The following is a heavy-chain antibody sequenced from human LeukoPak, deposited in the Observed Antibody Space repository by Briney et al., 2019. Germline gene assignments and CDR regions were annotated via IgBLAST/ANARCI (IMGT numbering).Heavy chain of an antibody. CDR3: ARGLYDSGDYYYGIRAYYFDQ. J-gene: IGHJ4*02. CDR1: GASFSCDY. CDR2: INHSGRS. V-gene: IGHV4-34*01. Sequence: PETLSLTCAVSGASFSCDYWSWLRQPPGKGLEWIAEINHSGRSNFNPSLQGRVTISVDTSKNQFSLNLSSVTAADTARYYCARGLYDSGDYYYGIRAYYFDQWGQGTMVTVSS. D-gene: IGHD3-22*01.